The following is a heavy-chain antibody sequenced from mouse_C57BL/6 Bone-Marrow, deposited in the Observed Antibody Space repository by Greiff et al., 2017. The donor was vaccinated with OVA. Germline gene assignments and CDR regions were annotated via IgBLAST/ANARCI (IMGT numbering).Heavy chain of an antibody. CDR2: INPSSGYT. V-gene: IGHV1-7*01. CDR1: GYTFTSYW. CDR3: AREGTSTVVTTRAWFAY. J-gene: IGHJ3*01. D-gene: IGHD1-1*01. Sequence: QVQLKESGAELAKPGASVKLSCKASGYTFTSYWMHWVKQRPGQGLEWIGYINPSSGYTKYNQKFKDKATLTADKSSNTAYMQLSSLTYEDSAVYFCAREGTSTVVTTRAWFAYWGQGTLVTVSA.